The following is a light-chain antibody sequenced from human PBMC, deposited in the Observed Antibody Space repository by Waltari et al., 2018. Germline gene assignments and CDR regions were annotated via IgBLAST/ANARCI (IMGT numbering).Light chain of an antibody. CDR2: DAS. CDR3: QQRSQWPIT. J-gene: IGKJ4*01. CDR1: QDVASQ. Sequence: EIVLTQSPATLSLSPGERATLSRRASQDVASQLAWYQQKPGQAPRLLIYDASHRATGIPARFSGSGSGTDFTLTISSLETEDLAVYYCQQRSQWPITFGGGTKVEIK. V-gene: IGKV3D-11*01.